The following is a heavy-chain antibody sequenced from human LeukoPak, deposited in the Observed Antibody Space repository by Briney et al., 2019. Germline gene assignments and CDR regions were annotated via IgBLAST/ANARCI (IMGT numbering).Heavy chain of an antibody. Sequence: QPGGSLRLSCAASGFTVSSNYMSWVRQAPGKGLEWVSVIYSGGSTYYADSVKGRFTISRDNSKNTLYLQKNSLRVEDTAVYYCAKDIRTRLYFDLWGRGTLVIVSS. V-gene: IGHV3-53*05. CDR2: IYSGGST. D-gene: IGHD1-14*01. CDR3: AKDIRTRLYFDL. J-gene: IGHJ2*01. CDR1: GFTVSSNY.